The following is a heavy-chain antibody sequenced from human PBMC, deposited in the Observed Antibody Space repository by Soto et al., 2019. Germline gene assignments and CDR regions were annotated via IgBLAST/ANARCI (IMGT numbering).Heavy chain of an antibody. CDR3: AHSQKLFPWFDP. Sequence: ESGPTLVNPTQTLTLPCTFSGLSLSTRGVGVGWIRQPPGKALEWLALIYWNDDKRYSPSLKSRLTITKDTSKNQVVLTMTNMDPVDTATYFCAHSQKLFPWFDPWGQGTLVTVSS. CDR1: GLSLSTRGVG. CDR2: IYWNDDK. D-gene: IGHD3-3*01. J-gene: IGHJ5*02. V-gene: IGHV2-5*01.